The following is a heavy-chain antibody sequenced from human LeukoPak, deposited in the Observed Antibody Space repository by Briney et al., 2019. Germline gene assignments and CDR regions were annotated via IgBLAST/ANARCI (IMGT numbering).Heavy chain of an antibody. CDR3: ARGDGDNWFDP. CDR2: ISPNSGGT. Sequence: ASVKVSCKASGYTFTGYYMHWVRQAPGQGLEWMGWISPNSGGTNYAQQFQGRVTMTRNTSISTAYMELSSLRSEDTAVYYCARGDGDNWFDPWGQGTLVTVSS. CDR1: GYTFTGYY. V-gene: IGHV1-2*02. D-gene: IGHD7-27*01. J-gene: IGHJ5*02.